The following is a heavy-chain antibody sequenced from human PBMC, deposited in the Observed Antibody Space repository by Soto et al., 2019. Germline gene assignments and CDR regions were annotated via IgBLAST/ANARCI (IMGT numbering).Heavy chain of an antibody. CDR2: ISYDGSNK. CDR1: GFTFSSYG. V-gene: IGHV3-30*18. Sequence: QVQLVESGGGVVQPGRSLRLYCAASGFTFSSYGMHWVRQAPGKGLEWVAVISYDGSNKYYADSVKGRFTISRDNSKNTLYLQMNSLRAEDTAVYYCAKGGMTTVYLYYGMDVWGQGTTVTVSS. J-gene: IGHJ6*02. CDR3: AKGGMTTVYLYYGMDV. D-gene: IGHD4-4*01.